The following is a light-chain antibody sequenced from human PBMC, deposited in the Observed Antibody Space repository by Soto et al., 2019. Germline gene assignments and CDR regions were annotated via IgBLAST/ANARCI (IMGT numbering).Light chain of an antibody. CDR3: CSYAGGDSLPYV. CDR1: SSDVGGYNS. J-gene: IGLJ1*01. Sequence: QSALTQPRSVSGSPGQSVTISCTGTSSDVGGYNSVSWYQQHPGKASKLMIYDVYKRPTGVPNRFSGSKSGNTASLTISGLQAEDEADYYCCSYAGGDSLPYVFGSGTKLTVL. V-gene: IGLV2-11*01. CDR2: DVY.